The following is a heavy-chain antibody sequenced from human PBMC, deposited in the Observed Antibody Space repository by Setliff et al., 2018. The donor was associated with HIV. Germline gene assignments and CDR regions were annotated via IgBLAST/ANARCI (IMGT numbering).Heavy chain of an antibody. CDR3: ARGPESVAPRMCAFDI. J-gene: IGHJ3*02. D-gene: IGHD6-6*01. CDR2: INHSGNT. Sequence: SETLSLTCTVSGGSISRSSYYWGWIRQPPGKGLEWIGEINHSGNTNSNPSLKSRVTISVDPSKSQFSLRLNSVTAADTATYYCARGPESVAPRMCAFDIWGQGTMVTVSS. CDR1: GGSISRSSYY. V-gene: IGHV4-39*07.